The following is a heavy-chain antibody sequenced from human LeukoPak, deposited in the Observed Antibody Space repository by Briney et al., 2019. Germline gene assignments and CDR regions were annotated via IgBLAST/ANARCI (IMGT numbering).Heavy chain of an antibody. CDR3: ARDGVATNDY. D-gene: IGHD5-12*01. Sequence: PGGSLRLSCTASGFTFSSYGMHWVRQAPGKGLEWVAFIRYDGSNKYYADSVKGRFTISRDNAKNSLYLQMNSLRAEDTAVYYCARDGVATNDYWGQGTLVTVSS. CDR2: IRYDGSNK. V-gene: IGHV3-30*02. CDR1: GFTFSSYG. J-gene: IGHJ4*02.